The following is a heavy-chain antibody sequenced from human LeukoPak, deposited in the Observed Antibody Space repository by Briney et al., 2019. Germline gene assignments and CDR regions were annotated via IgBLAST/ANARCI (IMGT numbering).Heavy chain of an antibody. J-gene: IGHJ4*02. CDR3: AKEGVAAGITNYFDY. CDR2: ISWNSGSI. Sequence: GGSLRLSCAASGLTLDDYAMRWVRPAPEKGLEWVSGISWNSGSIGYADPVKGRFTISRDNAKNSLYLQMNSLRAEDTALYYCAKEGVAAGITNYFDYWGQGTLVTVSS. CDR1: GLTLDDYA. D-gene: IGHD6-13*01. V-gene: IGHV3-9*01.